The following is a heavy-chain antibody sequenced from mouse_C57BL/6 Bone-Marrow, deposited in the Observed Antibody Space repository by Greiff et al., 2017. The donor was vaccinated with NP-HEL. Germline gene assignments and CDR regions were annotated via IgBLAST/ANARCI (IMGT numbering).Heavy chain of an antibody. CDR3: TVGNYSY. Sequence: EVMLVESGGGLVQPGGSMKLSCVASGFTFSNYWMNWVRQSPEKGLEWVAQIRLKSDNYATHYAESVNGRFTISRDDSKSSVYLQMNNLRAEDTGIYCCTVGNYSYWGQGTLVTVSA. J-gene: IGHJ3*01. CDR1: GFTFSNYW. CDR2: IRLKSDNYAT. V-gene: IGHV6-3*01. D-gene: IGHD2-1*01.